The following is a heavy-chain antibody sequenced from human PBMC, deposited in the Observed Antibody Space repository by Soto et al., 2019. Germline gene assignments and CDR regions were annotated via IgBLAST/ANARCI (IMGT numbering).Heavy chain of an antibody. D-gene: IGHD2-15*01. V-gene: IGHV4-39*01. CDR3: ARMSPPHVAGYFDY. J-gene: IGHJ4*02. CDR1: GGSISSSSYY. CDR2: IYYSGST. Sequence: ETLSLTCAVSGGSISSSSYYWGWIRQPPGKGLEWIGSIYYSGSTYYNPSLKSRVTISVDTSKNQFSLKLSSVTAADTAVYYCARMSPPHVAGYFDYWGQGTLVTVSS.